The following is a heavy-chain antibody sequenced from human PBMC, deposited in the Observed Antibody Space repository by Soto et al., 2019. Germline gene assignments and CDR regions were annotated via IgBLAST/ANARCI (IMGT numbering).Heavy chain of an antibody. Sequence: PGGSLRLSCIASGFTLRDYSISWFRQAPGKGLQWVSFIRSNIYDGTTEYAASVKGRFTISRDDSKTIAYLQMNSLKTEDTGVYYCTRDREGYPVAGIPNREYYFDYWGQGTLVTVSS. CDR3: TRDREGYPVAGIPNREYYFDY. D-gene: IGHD6-19*01. J-gene: IGHJ4*02. CDR1: GFTLRDYS. CDR2: IRSNIYDGTT. V-gene: IGHV3-49*03.